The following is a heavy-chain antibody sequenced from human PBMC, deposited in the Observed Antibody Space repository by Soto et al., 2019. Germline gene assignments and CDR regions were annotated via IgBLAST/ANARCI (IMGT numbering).Heavy chain of an antibody. D-gene: IGHD2-8*02. Sequence: EVQLLESGGGLVQRGGSLRLSCAASKFTFSTYAMTWVRQAPGKGLEWVSDISGSGDNTYYADSVKGRFTISRDNSKSTLYQQMNSLRAEDTAVYYCAKDMVHCTGTRCARYFEKWGRGNLVTVSS. CDR3: AKDMVHCTGTRCARYFEK. CDR2: ISGSGDNT. V-gene: IGHV3-23*01. J-gene: IGHJ4*02. CDR1: KFTFSTYA.